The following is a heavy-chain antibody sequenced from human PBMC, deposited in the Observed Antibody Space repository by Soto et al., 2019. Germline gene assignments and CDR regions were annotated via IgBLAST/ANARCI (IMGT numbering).Heavy chain of an antibody. J-gene: IGHJ5*02. Sequence: QVQLQESGPGLVKPSQTLSLPCPVSVGSISSGGYYWSWIRQHPGRGLEWIGYIYYSGSTYYNPSLKSRVTISVDTSKNQFSLKLSSVTAADTAVYYCARDRIAARGWFDPWGQGTLVTVSS. D-gene: IGHD6-6*01. CDR1: VGSISSGGYY. V-gene: IGHV4-31*03. CDR2: IYYSGST. CDR3: ARDRIAARGWFDP.